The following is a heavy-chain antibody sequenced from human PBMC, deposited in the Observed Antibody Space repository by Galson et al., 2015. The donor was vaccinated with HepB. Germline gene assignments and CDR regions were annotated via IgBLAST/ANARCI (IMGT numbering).Heavy chain of an antibody. Sequence: TLSLTCTVSGGSISSGGYYWSWIRQHPGKGLEWIGYIYYSGSTYYNPSLKSRVTISVDTSKNQFSLKLSSVTAADTAVYYCARDLGNYDFWSRYGMDVWGQGTTVTVSS. CDR1: GGSISSGGYY. J-gene: IGHJ6*02. V-gene: IGHV4-31*03. D-gene: IGHD3-3*01. CDR3: ARDLGNYDFWSRYGMDV. CDR2: IYYSGST.